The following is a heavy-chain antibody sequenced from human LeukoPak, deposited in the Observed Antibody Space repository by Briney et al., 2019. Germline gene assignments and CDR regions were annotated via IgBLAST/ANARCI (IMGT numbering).Heavy chain of an antibody. J-gene: IGHJ6*02. CDR2: IRQDGSEK. V-gene: IGHV3-7*03. Sequence: GGSLRLSCEASGFTFSSYWMNWVRQAPGKGLEWVANIRQDGSEKRYVDSVKGRFSISRDNAKNSLYLQMSSLRAEDTAVYYCARSAYLKGMDVWGQGTTVTVSS. CDR1: GFTFSSYW. D-gene: IGHD3-3*01. CDR3: ARSAYLKGMDV.